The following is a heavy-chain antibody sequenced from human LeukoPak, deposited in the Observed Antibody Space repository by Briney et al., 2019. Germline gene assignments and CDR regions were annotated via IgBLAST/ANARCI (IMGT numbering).Heavy chain of an antibody. D-gene: IGHD3-9*01. V-gene: IGHV4-39*01. CDR3: ARHGRYYDILTGYYYWFDP. Sequence: SETLSLTCTVSGGSISSSGYYWGWIRQPPGKGLEWIGSIYYSGSTSYNPSLKSRVTITVDASKNHFSLKLSSVTAADTAVYYCARHGRYYDILTGYYYWFDPWGQGTLVTVSS. CDR1: GGSISSSGYY. J-gene: IGHJ5*02. CDR2: IYYSGST.